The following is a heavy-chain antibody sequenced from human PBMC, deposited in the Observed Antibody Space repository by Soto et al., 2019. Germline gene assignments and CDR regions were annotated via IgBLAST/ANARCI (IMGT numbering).Heavy chain of an antibody. CDR3: ARGGGYYHDY. J-gene: IGHJ4*02. V-gene: IGHV3-64*01. D-gene: IGHD3-22*01. Sequence: TGGSLRLSCAASGFTFSSYAMSWVRQAPGKGLEWVSAISSSGGSTYYANSVKGRFTISRDNSKNTLYLQMGSLRAEDMAVYYCARGGGYYHDYWGQGTLVTVSS. CDR1: GFTFSSYA. CDR2: ISSSGGST.